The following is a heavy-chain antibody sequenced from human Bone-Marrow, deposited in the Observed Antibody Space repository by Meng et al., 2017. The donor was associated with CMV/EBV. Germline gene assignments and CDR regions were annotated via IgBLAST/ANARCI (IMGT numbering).Heavy chain of an antibody. V-gene: IGHV3-7*01. D-gene: IGHD3-10*01. CDR1: GFKLSIYW. CDR3: ARAHLRGGYDY. J-gene: IGHJ4*02. CDR2: INQDGSEK. Sequence: GESLKISCGTSGFKLSIYWMTWVRQAPGRGLEWVANINQDGSEKYYVDSVKGRFTISRDNVKNSVWLQMNSLRAEDTGVYYCARAHLRGGYDYWGQGTLVTVSS.